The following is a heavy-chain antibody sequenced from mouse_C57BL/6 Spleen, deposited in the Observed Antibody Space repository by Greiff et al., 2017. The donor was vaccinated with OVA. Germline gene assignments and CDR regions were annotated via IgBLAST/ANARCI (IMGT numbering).Heavy chain of an antibody. V-gene: IGHV5-2*01. CDR3: ARHDGNYVGYFEV. Sequence: VKLMESGGGLVQPGESLKLSCESNEYEFPSHDMSWVRKTPEKRLELVAAINSDGGSTYYPDTMESRFIISRDNTKKTLYLPMNSLMSEDTAVYYCARHDGNYVGYFEVWGTGTTVTVSS. CDR1: EYEFPSHD. J-gene: IGHJ1*03. CDR2: INSDGGST. D-gene: IGHD2-1*01.